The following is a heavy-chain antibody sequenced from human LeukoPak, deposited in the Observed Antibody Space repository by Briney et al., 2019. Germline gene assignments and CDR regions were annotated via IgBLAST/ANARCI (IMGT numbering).Heavy chain of an antibody. CDR2: ISDIGSI. J-gene: IGHJ4*02. CDR1: GGSISSYY. D-gene: IGHD2/OR15-2a*01. CDR3: AGHHPRNTVDF. Sequence: SETLSLTCTVSGGSISSYYWSWVRQPPGKGLEWIAYISDIGSINYNPSLKSRVTISLDTSKNQFSLKLSSVTAADTAVYYCAGHHPRNTVDFWGQGTLVTASS. V-gene: IGHV4-59*08.